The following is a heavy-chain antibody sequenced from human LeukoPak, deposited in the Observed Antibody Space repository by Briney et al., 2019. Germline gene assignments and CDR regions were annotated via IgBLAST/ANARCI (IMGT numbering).Heavy chain of an antibody. Sequence: PGGSLRLSCAASGFTFSSYSMNWVRQAPGKGLEWVSSISSSSSYIYYADSVKGRFTISRDNAKNSLYLQMNSLRAEDTAVYYCAREGDTSGASGTEFDYWGQGALVTVSS. CDR1: GFTFSSYS. V-gene: IGHV3-21*01. CDR3: AREGDTSGASGTEFDY. CDR2: ISSSSSYI. D-gene: IGHD6-13*01. J-gene: IGHJ4*02.